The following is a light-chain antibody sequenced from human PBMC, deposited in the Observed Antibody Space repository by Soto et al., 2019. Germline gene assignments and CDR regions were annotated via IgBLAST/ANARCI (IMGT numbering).Light chain of an antibody. V-gene: IGKV3-20*01. CDR1: QTVSSNF. CDR3: QQYGNSPQT. J-gene: IGKJ1*01. Sequence: EIVLTQSPGTLPLSPGERGTLSCRASQTVSSNFLAWYQQKPGQAPRLLIFDASTRATGIPDRFTGSGSGTDFTLTISRLEPEDFAVYYCQQYGNSPQTFGQGTKVDIK. CDR2: DAS.